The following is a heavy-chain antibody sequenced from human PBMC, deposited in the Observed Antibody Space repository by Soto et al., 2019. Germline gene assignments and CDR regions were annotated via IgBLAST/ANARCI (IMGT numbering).Heavy chain of an antibody. CDR1: GYTFTSYG. J-gene: IGHJ6*02. CDR3: ARTGGVRYYYGMDV. V-gene: IGHV1-18*01. CDR2: ISAYNGNT. D-gene: IGHD1-26*01. Sequence: WASVKVSCKASGYTFTSYGISWVRQAPGQGLEWMGWISAYNGNTNYAQKLQGRVTMTTDTSTSTAYMELRSLRSDDTAVYYCARTGGVRYYYGMDVWGQGTTVTVSS.